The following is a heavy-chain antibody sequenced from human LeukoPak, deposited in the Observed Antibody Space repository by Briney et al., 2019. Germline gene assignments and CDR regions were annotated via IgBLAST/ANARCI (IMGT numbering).Heavy chain of an antibody. V-gene: IGHV4-34*01. Sequence: SETLSLTCTVYGGSFSGYYWSWIRQPPGKGLEWIGEINHSGSTNYNPSLKSRVTISVDTSKTQFSLKLTSLTAADTAVYSCATTHRSGELNWYFDLWGRGILVTVSS. J-gene: IGHJ2*01. CDR1: GGSFSGYY. CDR3: ATTHRSGELNWYFDL. D-gene: IGHD1-7*01. CDR2: INHSGST.